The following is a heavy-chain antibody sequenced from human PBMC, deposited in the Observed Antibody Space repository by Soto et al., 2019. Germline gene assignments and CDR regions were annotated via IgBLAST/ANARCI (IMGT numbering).Heavy chain of an antibody. CDR1: GFTFSSYT. V-gene: IGHV3-23*01. J-gene: IGHJ4*01. CDR2: ISGSGGSP. Sequence: GGSLRLSCAASGFTFSSYTMSWVRQAPGKGLEWVSSISGSGGSPYNADSVQGRFTISRDNYKNTVSLQMNSLRAEDTATYYCAKARCSGDTCYVPDYWGHGTLVTVSS. D-gene: IGHD2-15*01. CDR3: AKARCSGDTCYVPDY.